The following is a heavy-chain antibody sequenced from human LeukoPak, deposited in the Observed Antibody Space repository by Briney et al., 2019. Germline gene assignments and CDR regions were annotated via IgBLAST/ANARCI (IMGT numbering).Heavy chain of an antibody. Sequence: SGGSLRLSCAASGFTFSSYAMSWVRQAPGKGLEWVSAISGSGGSTYYADSVKGRFTISRDNSKNTLYLQMNSLRAEDTAVYYCAKDASLPYYYDSSGNPTEYFQHWGQGTLVTVSS. V-gene: IGHV3-23*01. CDR2: ISGSGGST. CDR1: GFTFSSYA. J-gene: IGHJ1*01. CDR3: AKDASLPYYYDSSGNPTEYFQH. D-gene: IGHD3-22*01.